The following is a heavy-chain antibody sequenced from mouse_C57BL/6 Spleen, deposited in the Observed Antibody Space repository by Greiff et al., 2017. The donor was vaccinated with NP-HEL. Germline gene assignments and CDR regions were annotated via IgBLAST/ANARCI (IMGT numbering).Heavy chain of an antibody. V-gene: IGHV1-80*01. CDR2: IYPGDGDT. CDR3: ARRGDGNYDAMGY. Sequence: LVESGAELVKPGASVKISCKASGYPFSSYWMNWVRQRPGKGLEWIGQIYPGDGDTNYNGKLKGKATLTADNSSSTAYMQISSLTAEDAAVYFCARRGDGNYDAMGYWGQGTSVTVSS. D-gene: IGHD2-1*01. CDR1: GYPFSSYW. J-gene: IGHJ4*01.